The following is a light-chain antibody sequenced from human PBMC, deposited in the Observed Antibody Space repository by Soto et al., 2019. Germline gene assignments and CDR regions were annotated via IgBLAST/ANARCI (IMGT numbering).Light chain of an antibody. Sequence: QSVLAQPPSASGTPGQRVTISCSGSNSNIGRNDVTWYQQVPGTAPQCLIYSNDQRPSGVPDRISGSRSGTSASLAISGFQSGAEAEYDCASWYYTRRARVFGGGTKLTVL. CDR3: ASWYYTRRARV. CDR2: SND. CDR1: NSNIGRND. J-gene: IGLJ2*01. V-gene: IGLV1-44*01.